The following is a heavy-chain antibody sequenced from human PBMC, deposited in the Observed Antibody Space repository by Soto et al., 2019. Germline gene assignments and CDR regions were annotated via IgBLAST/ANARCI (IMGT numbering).Heavy chain of an antibody. Sequence: GASVKVSFKASGYTFTAHYIHWLRQAPEQGFEWMGRINPNSGDTSYAQRLQGRVTMTRDTSINTVFMELSSLRSDDTALYYCARVSRAVGASTTYDFWAQGTLVTVSS. CDR1: GYTFTAHY. J-gene: IGHJ4*02. V-gene: IGHV1-2*02. CDR2: INPNSGDT. D-gene: IGHD1-26*01. CDR3: ARVSRAVGASTTYDF.